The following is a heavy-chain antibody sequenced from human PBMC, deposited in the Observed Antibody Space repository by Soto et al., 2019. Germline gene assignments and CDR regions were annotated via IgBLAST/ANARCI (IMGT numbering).Heavy chain of an antibody. V-gene: IGHV3-9*01. CDR3: AKSPSYYGDFDY. D-gene: IGHD1-26*01. Sequence: EVQLVESGGGLVQPGRSLRLSCAASGFTFDDYAMHWVRQAPGKGLEWVSGISWNSGSIGYADSVKGRFTISRDNAKNSLYLQMNSLRAEDTALYYCAKSPSYYGDFDYWGQGARVSVSS. CDR1: GFTFDDYA. J-gene: IGHJ4*02. CDR2: ISWNSGSI.